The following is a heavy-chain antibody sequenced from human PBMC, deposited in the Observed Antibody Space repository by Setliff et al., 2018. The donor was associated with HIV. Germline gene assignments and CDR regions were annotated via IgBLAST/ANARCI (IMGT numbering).Heavy chain of an antibody. D-gene: IGHD3-22*01. J-gene: IGHJ5*02. CDR3: ARERPGDHYESTGYQLADWFDP. CDR1: GYTFTRHY. V-gene: IGHV1-69*04. CDR2: IIPIVTIA. Sequence: GASVKVSCKASGYTFTRHYMHWVRQAPGQGLEWMGRIIPIVTIAHYAEQFVGRVTITADKSTSTTYMEVSSLRSEDTAVYYCARERPGDHYESTGYQLADWFDPWGEGTLVTVSS.